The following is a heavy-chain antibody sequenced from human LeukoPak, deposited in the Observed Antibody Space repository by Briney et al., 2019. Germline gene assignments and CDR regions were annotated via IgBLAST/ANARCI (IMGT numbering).Heavy chain of an antibody. CDR2: ISSSSSYI. CDR3: ARDIVVVPAAETNLDY. V-gene: IGHV3-21*01. D-gene: IGHD2-2*01. Sequence: GGSLRLSCAASGFTFSSYSMNWVRQAPGKGLEWVSSISSSSSYIYYTDSVKGRFTISRDNAKNSLCLQMNSLRAEDTAVYYCARDIVVVPAAETNLDYWGQGTLVTVSS. CDR1: GFTFSSYS. J-gene: IGHJ4*02.